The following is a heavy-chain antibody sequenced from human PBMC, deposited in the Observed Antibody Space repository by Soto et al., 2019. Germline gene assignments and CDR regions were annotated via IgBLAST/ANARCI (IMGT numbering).Heavy chain of an antibody. CDR2: IIPIFGTA. D-gene: IGHD3-22*01. V-gene: IGHV1-69*06. Sequence: GASVKVSCNASGGTFSSYAISWVRQAPGQGLEWMGGIIPIFGTANYAQKFQGRVTITADKSTSTAYMQLSSLRSEDTAVYYCAVFCYYDSSGYYPFGYWGQGTLVTVSS. J-gene: IGHJ4*02. CDR3: AVFCYYDSSGYYPFGY. CDR1: GGTFSSYA.